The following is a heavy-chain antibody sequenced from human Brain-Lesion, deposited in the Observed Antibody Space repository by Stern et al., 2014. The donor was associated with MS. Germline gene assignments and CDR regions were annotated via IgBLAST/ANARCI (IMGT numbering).Heavy chain of an antibody. V-gene: IGHV4-39*01. Sequence: QVQLVESGPGLVKPSETLSLTCTVAGGSVRSTSYAWAWIRQPPGKGLGWIGTIYYSGNTYSSPSLKSRLTISLAPSTNQFPRRLSSGAAADTAVYYCAGEEDIRYCSGGSCTGNWFDPWGQGTLVTVSS. CDR2: IYYSGNT. D-gene: IGHD2-15*01. CDR3: AGEEDIRYCSGGSCTGNWFDP. CDR1: GGSVRSTSYA. J-gene: IGHJ5*02.